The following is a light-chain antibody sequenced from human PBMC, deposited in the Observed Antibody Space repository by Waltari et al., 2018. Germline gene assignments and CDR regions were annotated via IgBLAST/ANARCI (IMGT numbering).Light chain of an antibody. CDR3: QQSYSTPST. J-gene: IGKJ5*01. CDR1: QNISIY. V-gene: IGKV1-39*01. CDR2: AAS. Sequence: DIQMTQSPSSLSASVGDTVTITCRASQNISIYLNWYQQKPGKAPKLLIYAASSLPSGVPSRFSGSGSGTDFTLTISSLQPEDFATYYCQQSYSTPSTFGQGTRVEIK.